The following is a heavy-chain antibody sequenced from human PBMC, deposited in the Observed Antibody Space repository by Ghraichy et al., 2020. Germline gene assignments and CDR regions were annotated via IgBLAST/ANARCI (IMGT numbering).Heavy chain of an antibody. CDR3: ARDLSSGWSFDY. Sequence: GGSLRLSCAASGFTFSSYGMHWVRQAPGKGLEWVAVIWYDGSNKYYADSVKGRFTISRDNSKNTLYLQMNSLRAEDTAVYYCARDLSSGWSFDYWGQGTLVTVSS. CDR1: GFTFSSYG. J-gene: IGHJ4*02. CDR2: IWYDGSNK. D-gene: IGHD6-19*01. V-gene: IGHV3-33*01.